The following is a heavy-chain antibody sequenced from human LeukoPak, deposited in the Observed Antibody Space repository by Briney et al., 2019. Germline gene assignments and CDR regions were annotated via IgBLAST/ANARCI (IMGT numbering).Heavy chain of an antibody. CDR2: IYYSGST. CDR3: ARESYYDSSGYYGYFDY. CDR1: GGSISSYY. V-gene: IGHV4-59*01. J-gene: IGHJ4*02. D-gene: IGHD3-22*01. Sequence: SETLSLTCTVSGGSISSYYWSWIRQPPGKGLEWIGYIYYSGSTNYNPSLKSRVTISVDTSKNQSSLKLSSVTAADTAVYYCARESYYDSSGYYGYFDYWGQGTLVTVSS.